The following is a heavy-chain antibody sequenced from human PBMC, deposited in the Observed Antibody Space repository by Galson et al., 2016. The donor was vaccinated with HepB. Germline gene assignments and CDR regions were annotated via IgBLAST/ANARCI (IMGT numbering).Heavy chain of an antibody. V-gene: IGHV3-33*08. Sequence: SLRLSCAASGFTFTYYSMNWVRQAPGKGLEWVAVIWYDGSNKYYADSVKGRFTISRDNYKNTLYLQMNSLRAEDTAVYYCARDYYDSSGYYPLDYWGQGTLVTVSS. CDR3: ARDYYDSSGYYPLDY. J-gene: IGHJ4*02. D-gene: IGHD3-22*01. CDR1: GFTFTYYS. CDR2: IWYDGSNK.